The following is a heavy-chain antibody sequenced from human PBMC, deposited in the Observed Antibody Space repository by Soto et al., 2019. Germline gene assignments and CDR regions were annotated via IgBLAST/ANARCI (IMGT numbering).Heavy chain of an antibody. CDR1: GFTFNSYW. J-gene: IGHJ4*02. D-gene: IGHD2-21*01. CDR2: IKEDGSEK. V-gene: IGHV3-7*01. Sequence: EVQLVESGGGLVQPGGSLRLSCAASGFTFNSYWMTWVRQATGKGLEWVANIKEDGSEKYYLDSVKGRFTISRDNAKDSLYLQMNSLRADDTAVYYCARDLYRGYVDDYWGQGTLVTVSS. CDR3: ARDLYRGYVDDY.